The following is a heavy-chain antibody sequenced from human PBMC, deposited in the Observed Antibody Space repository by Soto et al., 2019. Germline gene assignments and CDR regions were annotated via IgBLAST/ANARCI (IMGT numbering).Heavy chain of an antibody. J-gene: IGHJ4*02. D-gene: IGHD3-22*01. CDR3: ARQVDYYDSSGYSSYFDY. V-gene: IGHV1-69*13. CDR2: IIPIFGTA. Sequence: SVKVSCKASGGTFSSYAISWVRQAPGQGLEWMGGIIPIFGTANYAQKFQGRVTITADESTSTAYMELSSLRSEDTAVYYCARQVDYYDSSGYSSYFDYWGQGTLVTVSS. CDR1: GGTFSSYA.